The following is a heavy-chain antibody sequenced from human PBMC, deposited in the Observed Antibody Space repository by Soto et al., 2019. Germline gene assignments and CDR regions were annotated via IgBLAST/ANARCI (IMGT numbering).Heavy chain of an antibody. CDR1: GSSISSSSYH. CDR2: SHYSGSA. Sequence: SVTLSCTGSAAGSSISSSSYHWGWISKPPGKGLEWIGNSHYSGSAYYNPSLKSRVTISVDTSKNQVSLKLSSVTAADTAVYYCARTANWLDPWGQGTLVTVS. CDR3: ARTANWLDP. V-gene: IGHV4-39*01. J-gene: IGHJ5*02.